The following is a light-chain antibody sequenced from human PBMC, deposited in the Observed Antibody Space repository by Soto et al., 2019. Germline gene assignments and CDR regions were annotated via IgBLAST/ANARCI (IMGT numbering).Light chain of an antibody. V-gene: IGKV3-20*01. CDR1: QSVSSSY. CDR3: QQFSSYPLT. Sequence: DIVLTQSPATLSLSPGETATLSCRASQSVSSSYLAWYQQKPGQAPRLLIYDASSRATGIPDRFSGGGSGTDFTLTISRLEPEDFAVYYCQQFSSYPLTFGGGTKVDIK. J-gene: IGKJ4*01. CDR2: DAS.